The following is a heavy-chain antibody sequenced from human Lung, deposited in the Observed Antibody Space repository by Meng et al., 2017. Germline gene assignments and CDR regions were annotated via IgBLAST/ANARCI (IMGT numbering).Heavy chain of an antibody. CDR3: ARGPTTMAHDFDY. CDR2: IKHSGST. V-gene: IGHV4-34*01. Sequence: QVHIQQWGAGLLKRSDSLSLSRLFSGGSLSDYYWSWIRQPPGKGLDWIGEIKHSGSTNYNPSLESRATISVDTSQNNLSLKLSSVTAADSAVYYCARGPTTMAHDFDYWGQGTLVTVSS. CDR1: GGSLSDYY. J-gene: IGHJ4*02. D-gene: IGHD4-11*01.